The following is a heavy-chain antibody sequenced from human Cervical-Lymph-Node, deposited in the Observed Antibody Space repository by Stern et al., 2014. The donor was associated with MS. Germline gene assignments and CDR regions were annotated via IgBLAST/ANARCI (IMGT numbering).Heavy chain of an antibody. V-gene: IGHV3-33*01. Sequence: QVQLVESGGGVVQPGRSLRLSCAASGFTFSTYGIPWVRQAPGKGLEWVAVIWSDGDKYYTDSVKGRFTISRDNSKNTLYLQMDSLRAEDTAVYYCARSLYDAGDYWGQGTLVTVSS. CDR1: GFTFSTYG. J-gene: IGHJ4*02. CDR3: ARSLYDAGDY. CDR2: IWSDGDK. D-gene: IGHD2/OR15-2a*01.